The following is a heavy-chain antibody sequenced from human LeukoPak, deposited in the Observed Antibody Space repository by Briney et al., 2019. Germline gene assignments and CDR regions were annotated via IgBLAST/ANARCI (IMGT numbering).Heavy chain of an antibody. CDR1: GYNFPIYW. CDR3: ARSTGSSSSWEFDS. Sequence: GESLKISCQGSGYNFPIYWIGWVRQMPGQGLEWMGIIYPDDSNTIYGPSFQGQVTISADKSITTAYLQWSSLKASDTAMYYCARSTGSSSSWEFDSWGQGTLVTVSS. V-gene: IGHV5-51*01. D-gene: IGHD6-13*01. CDR2: IYPDDSNT. J-gene: IGHJ4*02.